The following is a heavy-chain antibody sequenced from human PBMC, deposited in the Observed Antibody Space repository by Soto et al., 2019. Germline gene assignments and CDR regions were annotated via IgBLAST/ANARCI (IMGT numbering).Heavy chain of an antibody. V-gene: IGHV3-33*01. CDR3: ARDRAGYNDYYYGMDV. CDR2: VWYDGSKK. D-gene: IGHD5-18*01. Sequence: GGSLRLSCAASEFTFSIYGMHWVRQAPGKGLEWVAVVWYDGSKKYYLDSVRGRFTISRDNSKNMMYLEMSSLRAEDTAVYYCARDRAGYNDYYYGMDVWGQGTTVTVSS. CDR1: EFTFSIYG. J-gene: IGHJ6*02.